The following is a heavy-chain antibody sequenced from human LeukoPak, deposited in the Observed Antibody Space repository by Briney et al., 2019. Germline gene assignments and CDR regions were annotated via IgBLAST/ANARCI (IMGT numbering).Heavy chain of an antibody. J-gene: IGHJ4*02. CDR1: GGTFSSYA. D-gene: IGHD5-12*01. CDR2: IIPIFGTA. Sequence: ASVNVSCNASGGTFSSYAISWVRQAAGQGLEWMGGIIPIFGTANYAQKLRGRVTITADESTSTAYMELSSLRSEDTAVYYCARDLSGYDPGDYWGQGTLVTVSS. CDR3: ARDLSGYDPGDY. V-gene: IGHV1-69*13.